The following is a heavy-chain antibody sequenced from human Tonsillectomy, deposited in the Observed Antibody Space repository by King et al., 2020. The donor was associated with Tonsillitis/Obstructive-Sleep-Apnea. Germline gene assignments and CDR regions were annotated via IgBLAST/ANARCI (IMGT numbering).Heavy chain of an antibody. J-gene: IGHJ2*01. CDR1: GFIVSSNY. V-gene: IGHV3-53*01. CDR3: ERDVLGYVAVTATRDWYFDL. CDR2: ISIGGRT. D-gene: IGHD2-21*02. Sequence: VQLVESGGGLIQPGGSLRLSCAASGFIVSSNYMNWVRQAPGKGLEWVSVISIGGRTYHADSVKGRFTISRDNSKNTLDLQMSSLTAEDTAGYYGERDVLGYVAVTATRDWYFDLWGRGTLVPVSS.